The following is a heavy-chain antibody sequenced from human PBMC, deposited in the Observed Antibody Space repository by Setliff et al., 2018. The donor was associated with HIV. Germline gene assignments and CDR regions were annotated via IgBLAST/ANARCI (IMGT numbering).Heavy chain of an antibody. D-gene: IGHD6-25*01. Sequence: SETLSLTCAVYGGSFSGFYWSWFRQPPGKRLNWIGEISHSGSTNYNPSLKSRVTISVDTSKKQFSLKLTSVTAADTALYYCARGPPRTSAYSRYYYYDMDVWGKGTTVTVSS. J-gene: IGHJ6*03. CDR1: GGSFSGFY. V-gene: IGHV4-34*01. CDR3: ARGPPRTSAYSRYYYYDMDV. CDR2: ISHSGST.